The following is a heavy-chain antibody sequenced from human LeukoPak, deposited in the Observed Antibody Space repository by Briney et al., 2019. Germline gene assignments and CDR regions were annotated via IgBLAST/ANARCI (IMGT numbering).Heavy chain of an antibody. V-gene: IGHV4-34*01. CDR3: ARHMTTVTTYWFDP. D-gene: IGHD4-17*01. J-gene: IGHJ5*02. Sequence: PSETLSLTCAVYGGSFSGYYWSRIRQPPGKGLEWIGEINHSGSTNYNPSLKSRVTISVDTSKNQFSLKLSSVTAADTAVYYCARHMTTVTTYWFDPWGQGTLVTVSS. CDR1: GGSFSGYY. CDR2: INHSGST.